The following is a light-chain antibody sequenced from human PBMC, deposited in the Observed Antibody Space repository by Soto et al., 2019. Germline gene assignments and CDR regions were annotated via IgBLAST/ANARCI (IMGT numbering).Light chain of an antibody. V-gene: IGKV1-17*01. J-gene: IGKJ3*01. Sequence: DIQMTQSPSSLSASVVDRVTITCRASQGIRNDLGWYQQKPGKAPKRLIYAASSLQIGVPSRFSGSEARTEVNLTISSLQPEDFATYDSLHHNSYPFTVGRGTKVDIK. CDR3: LHHNSYPFT. CDR1: QGIRND. CDR2: AAS.